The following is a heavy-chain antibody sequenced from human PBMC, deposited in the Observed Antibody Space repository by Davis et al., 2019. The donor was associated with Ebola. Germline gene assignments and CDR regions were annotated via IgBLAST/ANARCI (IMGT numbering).Heavy chain of an antibody. V-gene: IGHV1-69*06. CDR1: GGTFSSYA. Sequence: AASVKVSCKASGGTFSSYAISWVRQAPGQGLEWMGGIIPIFGTANYAQKFQGRVTITADKSTSTAYMELSSLRAEDTAVYYCARDRYSSSWYDYWGQGTLVTVSS. CDR3: ARDRYSSSWYDY. J-gene: IGHJ4*02. D-gene: IGHD6-13*01. CDR2: IIPIFGTA.